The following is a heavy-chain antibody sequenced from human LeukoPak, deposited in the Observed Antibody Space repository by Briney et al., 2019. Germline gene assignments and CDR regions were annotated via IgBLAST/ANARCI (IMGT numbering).Heavy chain of an antibody. CDR3: ARYDYDSSGYYYFDY. CDR1: GYRFTSYW. D-gene: IGHD3-22*01. V-gene: IGHV5-51*01. Sequence: GESLKISCKGSGYRFTSYWIGWVRQMPGKGLEWMGIIYPGDSDTRYSPSFQGQVTISADRSITTAYLLWSSLKASDTAMYYCARYDYDSSGYYYFDYWGQGTQVTVSS. J-gene: IGHJ4*02. CDR2: IYPGDSDT.